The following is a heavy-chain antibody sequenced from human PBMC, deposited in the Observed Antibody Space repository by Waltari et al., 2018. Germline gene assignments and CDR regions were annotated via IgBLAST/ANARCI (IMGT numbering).Heavy chain of an antibody. CDR1: GYTFTSYY. CDR2: IHPSGGST. D-gene: IGHD6-13*01. CDR3: AREGGQQLVPYYFDY. V-gene: IGHV1-46*03. Sequence: QVQLVQSGAEVKKPGASVKVSCKASGYTFTSYYMHWVRQAPGQGLEWMGIIHPSGGSTSYAQKFQGRVTMTRDTSTSTVYMELSSLRSEDTAVYYCAREGGQQLVPYYFDYWGQGTLVTVSS. J-gene: IGHJ4*02.